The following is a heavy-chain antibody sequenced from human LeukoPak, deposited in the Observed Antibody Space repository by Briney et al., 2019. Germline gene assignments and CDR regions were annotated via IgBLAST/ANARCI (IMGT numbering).Heavy chain of an antibody. D-gene: IGHD3-9*01. V-gene: IGHV4-39*01. CDR2: IYYSETT. Sequence: SETLSLTCTVSGGSIGPTNYYWGWLRQPPGKGLEWIGSIYYSETTYDNPSLESRVTISIETSKNQFSLKLSSVTAADTAVYYCARQRADYFYYYVDVWGKGTTVTVS. CDR1: GGSIGPTNYY. J-gene: IGHJ6*03. CDR3: ARQRADYFYYYVDV.